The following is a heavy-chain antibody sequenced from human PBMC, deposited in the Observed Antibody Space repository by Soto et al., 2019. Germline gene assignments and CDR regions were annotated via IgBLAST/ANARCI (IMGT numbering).Heavy chain of an antibody. Sequence: GGSLRLSCAASGFTFSSYAMSWVRQAPGKGLEWVSAISGSGGSTYYADSVKGRFTISRDNSKNTLYLQMNSLRAEDTAVYYCAKDGQATVTAIYYYYMDVWGKGTLVTVSS. D-gene: IGHD4-17*01. CDR2: ISGSGGST. J-gene: IGHJ6*03. V-gene: IGHV3-23*01. CDR1: GFTFSSYA. CDR3: AKDGQATVTAIYYYYMDV.